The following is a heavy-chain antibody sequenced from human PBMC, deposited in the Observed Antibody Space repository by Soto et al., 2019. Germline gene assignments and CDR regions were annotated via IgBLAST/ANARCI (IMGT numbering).Heavy chain of an antibody. CDR2: ISDSGVKT. Sequence: GGSLRLSCAASGLTFSNFAMSWVRQAPGKGLEWVSAISDSGVKTYYADSVKGRFTISRDSSKNTLYLQMNSLRADDTAVYYCAKGTKWESPLDYWGQGTLLTVSS. V-gene: IGHV3-23*01. CDR3: AKGTKWESPLDY. D-gene: IGHD1-26*01. CDR1: GLTFSNFA. J-gene: IGHJ4*02.